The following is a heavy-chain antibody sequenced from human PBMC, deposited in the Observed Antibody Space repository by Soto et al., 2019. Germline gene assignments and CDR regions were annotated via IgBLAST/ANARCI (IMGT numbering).Heavy chain of an antibody. V-gene: IGHV3-23*01. CDR3: AKHDFWTLYNTGLDS. CDR2: ISGSGGDT. J-gene: IGHJ4*02. CDR1: GFTFTSYA. D-gene: IGHD3-3*01. Sequence: EVQLLASGGGLVQPGGSLRLSCSASGFTFTSYAMSWVRQAPGKGLEWVSGISGSGGDTKSADSVKGRFTISRDNFKNMLYLQMNSLRAEDTAVYYCAKHDFWTLYNTGLDSWGQGTLVTVSS.